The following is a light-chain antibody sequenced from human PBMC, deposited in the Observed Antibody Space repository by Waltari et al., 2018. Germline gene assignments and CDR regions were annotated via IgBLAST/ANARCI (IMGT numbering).Light chain of an antibody. CDR1: RSTIGHHH. J-gene: IGLJ2*01. V-gene: IGLV1-51*01. CDR3: GTWDSSLGAVI. Sequence: QSVLPQPPPVSAAAGQKVTIPRPGSRSTIGHHHLSWYQHHPGTAPQPLIYDNNQRPSGIPDRFSGSKSDTSATLDITGLQTGDEADYYCGTWDSSLGAVIFGGGTKLTVL. CDR2: DNN.